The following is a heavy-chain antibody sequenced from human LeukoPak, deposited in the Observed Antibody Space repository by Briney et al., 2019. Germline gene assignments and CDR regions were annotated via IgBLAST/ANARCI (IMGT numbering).Heavy chain of an antibody. CDR1: GGSISSGGYS. D-gene: IGHD6-13*01. CDR2: IYHSGST. CDR3: AREGPIAAAGTAFDY. Sequence: SQTLSLTCAVSGGSISSGGYSWSWIRQPPGTGLEWIGYIYHSGSTYYNPSLKSRVTISVDRSKNQFSLKLSSVTAADTAVYYCAREGPIAAAGTAFDYWGQGTLVTVSS. V-gene: IGHV4-30-2*01. J-gene: IGHJ4*02.